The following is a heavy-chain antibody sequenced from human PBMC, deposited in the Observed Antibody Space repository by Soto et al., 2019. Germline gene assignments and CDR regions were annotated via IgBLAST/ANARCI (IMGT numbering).Heavy chain of an antibody. Sequence: SVKVSCKASGGTFSSYAISWVRQAPGQGXEWMGGIIPIFGTANYAQKFQGRVTITADESTSTAYMELSSLRSEDTAVYYCARAVYLGHRYWPYCSSTSCYPVYNWFDPWGQGTLVTVSS. CDR3: ARAVYLGHRYWPYCSSTSCYPVYNWFDP. V-gene: IGHV1-69*13. CDR2: IIPIFGTA. CDR1: GGTFSSYA. D-gene: IGHD2-2*01. J-gene: IGHJ5*02.